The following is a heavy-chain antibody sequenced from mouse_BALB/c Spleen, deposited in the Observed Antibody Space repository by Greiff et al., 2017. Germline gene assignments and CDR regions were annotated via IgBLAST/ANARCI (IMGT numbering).Heavy chain of an antibody. Sequence: VQLKESGPELVKPGASVKMSCKASGYTFTSYVMHWVKQKPGQGLEWIGYINPYNDGTKYNEKFKGKATLTSDKSSSTAYMELSSLTSEDSAVYYCARGPIYYDYDYYAMDYWGQGTSVTVSS. CDR1: GYTFTSYV. J-gene: IGHJ4*01. D-gene: IGHD2-4*01. CDR2: INPYNDGT. CDR3: ARGPIYYDYDYYAMDY. V-gene: IGHV1-14*01.